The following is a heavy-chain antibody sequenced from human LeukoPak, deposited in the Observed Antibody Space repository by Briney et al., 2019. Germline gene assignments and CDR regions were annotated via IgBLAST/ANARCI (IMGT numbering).Heavy chain of an antibody. Sequence: PGGSLRLSCAASGFTFSSYTMSWVRQAPGKGLEWVSSISSSSSYIYYADSVKGRFTISRDNAKNSLYLQMDSLRAEDTAVYYCARQDGMVRGVINYWGQGTLVTVSS. CDR1: GFTFSSYT. J-gene: IGHJ4*02. V-gene: IGHV3-21*01. CDR2: ISSSSSYI. CDR3: ARQDGMVRGVINY. D-gene: IGHD3-10*01.